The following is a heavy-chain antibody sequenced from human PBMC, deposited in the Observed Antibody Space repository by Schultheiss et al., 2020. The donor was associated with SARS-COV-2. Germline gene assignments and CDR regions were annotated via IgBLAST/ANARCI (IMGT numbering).Heavy chain of an antibody. D-gene: IGHD1-26*01. CDR3: ARGRVGATPMVRDYYYYYYMDV. Sequence: SETLSLTCTVSGGSISSGSYYWGWIRQPAGKGLEWIGRIYTSGSTNYNPSLKSRVTISVDTSKNQFSLRLRSETAADTAVYYCARGRVGATPMVRDYYYYYYMDVWGKGTTVTVSS. J-gene: IGHJ6*03. V-gene: IGHV4-61*02. CDR2: IYTSGST. CDR1: GGSISSGSYY.